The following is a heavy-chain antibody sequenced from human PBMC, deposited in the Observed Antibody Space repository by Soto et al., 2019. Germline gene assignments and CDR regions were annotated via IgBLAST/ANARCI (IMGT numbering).Heavy chain of an antibody. D-gene: IGHD2-15*01. CDR1: GYTFTSYA. V-gene: IGHV1-3*01. J-gene: IGHJ4*02. CDR3: ARDLGYALPDY. CDR2: INAGNGNT. Sequence: ASVKVSCKSSGYTFTSYAMHWARQAPGQRLEWMGWINAGNGNTKYSQKFQGRVTITRDTSASTAYMELSSLRSEDTAVYYCARDLGYALPDYWGQGTLVTVSS.